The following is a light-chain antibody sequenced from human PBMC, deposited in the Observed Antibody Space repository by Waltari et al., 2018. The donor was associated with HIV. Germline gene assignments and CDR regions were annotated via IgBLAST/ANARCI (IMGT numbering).Light chain of an antibody. J-gene: IGLJ1*01. CDR1: SSNIGAGYD. CDR3: QSYDSSLRGYV. Sequence: QSVLTQPPSVSGAPGQRVTTSCTGSSSNIGAGYDVHWYQQLPGTAPKLLIYDNTNRPSGVPDRISGSKSGTSASLAITGLQAEDEADYYCQSYDSSLRGYVFGTGTKVTVL. V-gene: IGLV1-40*01. CDR2: DNT.